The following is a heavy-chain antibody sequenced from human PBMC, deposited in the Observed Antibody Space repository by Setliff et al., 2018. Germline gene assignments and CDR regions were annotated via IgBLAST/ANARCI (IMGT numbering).Heavy chain of an antibody. J-gene: IGHJ5*02. Sequence: SETLSLTCTVSGVSISRHYWSWIRQPPGKGLEWIGSIYYRGSTKYNPSLKSRLTMSVDTSNNHLSLKMTSVTAADTAVYYCARDQGPCFDSSGYWFDPWGQGTLVT. CDR2: IYYRGST. V-gene: IGHV4-59*11. D-gene: IGHD3-22*01. CDR3: ARDQGPCFDSSGYWFDP. CDR1: GVSISRHY.